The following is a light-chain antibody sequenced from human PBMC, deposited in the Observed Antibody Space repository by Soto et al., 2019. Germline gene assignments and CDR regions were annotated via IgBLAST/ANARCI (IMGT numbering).Light chain of an antibody. J-gene: IGLJ7*01. CDR1: SSDIGAGYD. V-gene: IGLV1-40*01. CDR3: QSYDSSLSGAV. CDR2: GNS. Sequence: QSALTQPPSVSGAPGQRVTISCTGSSSDIGAGYDVHWYQQLPGTAPKLLIYGNSNRPSGVPDRFSVSKSGTSASLAITGLQAEDEADSYCQSYDSSLSGAVFGGGTQLTVL.